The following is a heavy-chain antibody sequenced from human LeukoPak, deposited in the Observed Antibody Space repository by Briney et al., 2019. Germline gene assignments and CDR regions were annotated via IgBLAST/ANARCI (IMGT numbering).Heavy chain of an antibody. J-gene: IGHJ4*02. Sequence: PRASVKVSCKASGYSFTNYGINWVRQAPGQGLEWMGWISAYNGNTNYAQKLQGRVTMTTDTSTSTAYMELRSLRSDDTAVYYCARVINAASWGDYWGQGTLVTVSS. D-gene: IGHD3-16*01. CDR1: GYSFTNYG. V-gene: IGHV1-18*01. CDR3: ARVINAASWGDY. CDR2: ISAYNGNT.